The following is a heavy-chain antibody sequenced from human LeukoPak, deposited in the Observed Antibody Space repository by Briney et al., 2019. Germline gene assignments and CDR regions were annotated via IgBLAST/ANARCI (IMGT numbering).Heavy chain of an antibody. J-gene: IGHJ6*03. D-gene: IGHD2-15*01. Sequence: SETLSLTCTVSGGSISSSSYYWGWIRQPPGKGLEWIGTIYYSGGTYYNPSLKSRVTISVNTSKNHFSLKLSSVTAADTAVYYCARELGYCSGDSCSFYYYIDVWGKGTTVTISS. CDR1: GGSISSSSYY. CDR3: ARELGYCSGDSCSFYYYIDV. V-gene: IGHV4-39*07. CDR2: IYYSGGT.